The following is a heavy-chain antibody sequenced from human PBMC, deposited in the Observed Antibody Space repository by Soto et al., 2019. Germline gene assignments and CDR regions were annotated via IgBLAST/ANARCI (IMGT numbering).Heavy chain of an antibody. J-gene: IGHJ4*02. D-gene: IGHD3-10*01. Sequence: QVQLQESGPGLVKPSQTLSLTCTVSGGSVSSGGSCWSWIRQHPGEGLEWIGYIYDGGSSYYNPSLKSRVTISADTSTNQFSLRLSSVTAADTAVYYCATGELGTKVDYWGQGALVTVSS. CDR3: ATGELGTKVDY. CDR2: IYDGGSS. CDR1: GGSVSSGGSC. V-gene: IGHV4-31*03.